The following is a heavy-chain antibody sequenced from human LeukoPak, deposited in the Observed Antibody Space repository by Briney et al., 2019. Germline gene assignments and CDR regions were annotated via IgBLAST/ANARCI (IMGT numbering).Heavy chain of an antibody. J-gene: IGHJ6*02. D-gene: IGHD2-2*01. CDR2: IIPIFGTA. V-gene: IGHV1-69*13. CDR3: ARAGIVVVPAARGQYYYYGMDV. CDR1: GGTFSSYA. Sequence: SVKVSCKASGGTFSSYAISWVRQAPGQGLEWMGGIIPIFGTANYAQKFQGGVTITADESTSTAYMELSSLRSEDTAVYYCARAGIVVVPAARGQYYYYGMDVWGQGTTVTVSS.